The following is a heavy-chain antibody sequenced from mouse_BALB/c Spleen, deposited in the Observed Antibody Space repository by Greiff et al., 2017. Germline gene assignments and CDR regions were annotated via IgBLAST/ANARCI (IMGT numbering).Heavy chain of an antibody. CDR3: TRDGGITGAMDY. V-gene: IGHV5-6-4*01. Sequence: EVKVVESGGGLVKPGGSLKLSCAASGFTFSSYTMSWVRQTPEKRLEWVATISSGGSYTYYPDSVKGRFTISRDNAKNTLYLQMSSLKSEDTAMYYCTRDGGITGAMDYWGQGTSVTVSS. D-gene: IGHD2-4*01. CDR1: GFTFSSYT. CDR2: ISSGGSYT. J-gene: IGHJ4*01.